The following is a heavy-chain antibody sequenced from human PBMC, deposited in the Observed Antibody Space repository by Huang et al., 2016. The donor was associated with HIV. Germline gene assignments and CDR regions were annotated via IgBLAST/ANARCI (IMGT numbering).Heavy chain of an antibody. CDR1: GLVFSDHY. J-gene: IGHJ3*02. Sequence: QVQLVESGGGLVKPGGSLRLSCAASGLVFSDHYMNWIRQAPGKGLGGISYISLSGTTRRYADSVKGRFTISRDNAKKSLFLEMNSLRVEDTAVYYCARRMAGWDDVFDMWGQGTMVTVSS. D-gene: IGHD6-19*01. CDR2: ISLSGTTR. V-gene: IGHV3-11*01. CDR3: ARRMAGWDDVFDM.